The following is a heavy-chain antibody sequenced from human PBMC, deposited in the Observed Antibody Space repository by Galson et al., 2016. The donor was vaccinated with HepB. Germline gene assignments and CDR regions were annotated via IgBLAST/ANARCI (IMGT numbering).Heavy chain of an antibody. CDR2: IYYSGST. D-gene: IGHD1-14*01. V-gene: IGHV4-59*01. CDR3: GRGPERGAFDI. Sequence: SETLSLTCTVSGGSISNYYWSWIRQSPGKGLEWIGFIYYSGSTNYNPSLKSRVTISVDTSKNQFSLKLSSVTAADTAVYYCGRGPERGAFDIWGQGTMVTVSS. CDR1: GGSISNYY. J-gene: IGHJ3*02.